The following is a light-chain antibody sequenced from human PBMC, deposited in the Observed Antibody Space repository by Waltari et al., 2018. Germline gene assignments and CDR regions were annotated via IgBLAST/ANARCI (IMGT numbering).Light chain of an antibody. CDR1: QSVGTY. V-gene: IGKV3-11*01. Sequence: EIVLTQSPAILSFSPGERATLSYRASQSVGTYLACYQQRPGQSPRLLIYDASYRATGIPARFSGSGSETDFTLSISSLQPEDVAVYCCQQRRNVPLTFGAGTRVQI. J-gene: IGKJ4*01. CDR3: QQRRNVPLT. CDR2: DAS.